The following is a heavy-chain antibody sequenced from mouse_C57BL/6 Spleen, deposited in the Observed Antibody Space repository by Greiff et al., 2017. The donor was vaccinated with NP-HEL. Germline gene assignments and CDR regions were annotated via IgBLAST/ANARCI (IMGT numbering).Heavy chain of an antibody. Sequence: EVQGVESVAELVRPGASVKLSCTASGFNIKNTYMHWVKQRPEQGLEWIGRIDPATGNTKYAPKFQGKATITADTSSNTAYLQLSSLTSEDTAIYYCARGIYDYGYYAMDYWGQGTSVTVSS. CDR2: IDPATGNT. CDR3: ARGIYDYGYYAMDY. CDR1: GFNIKNTY. J-gene: IGHJ4*01. V-gene: IGHV14-3*01. D-gene: IGHD2-4*01.